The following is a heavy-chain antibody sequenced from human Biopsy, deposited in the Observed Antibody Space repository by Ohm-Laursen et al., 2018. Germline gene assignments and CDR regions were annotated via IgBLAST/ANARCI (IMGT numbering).Heavy chain of an antibody. CDR3: AGGAAKGNPYDH. CDR2: IIPTFDTP. CDR1: GGTFSSYV. Sequence: SVKVSCKASGGTFSSYVISWVRQAPGQGLEWMGGIIPTFDTPTYAPDFQGRVTFTADKSTGTAHLDLSRLRSEDTAIYYCAGGAAKGNPYDHWGQGTLVTVSS. J-gene: IGHJ5*02. D-gene: IGHD3-10*01. V-gene: IGHV1-69*06.